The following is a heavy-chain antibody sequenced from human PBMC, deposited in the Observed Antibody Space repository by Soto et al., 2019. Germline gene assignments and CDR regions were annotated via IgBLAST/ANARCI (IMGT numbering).Heavy chain of an antibody. V-gene: IGHV1-8*01. D-gene: IGHD3-16*01. CDR2: MNPDSGNT. CDR3: ARGRFRRTWFDP. J-gene: IGHJ5*02. Sequence: ASVKVSCKASGYTFTNYDIHWVRQATGQGLEWMGWMNPDSGNTGQSKQFQGRVTMTRDTSISTAYMEMSSLRCEDTAVSYCARGRFRRTWFDPWG. CDR1: GYTFTNYD.